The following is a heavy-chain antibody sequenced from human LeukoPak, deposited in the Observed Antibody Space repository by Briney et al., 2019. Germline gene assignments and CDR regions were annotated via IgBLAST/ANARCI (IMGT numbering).Heavy chain of an antibody. Sequence: PGGSLRLSCAASGFTFSDYYMSWIRQAPGKGLEWVSYISSSGSTIYYADSVKGRFTISRDNAKNSLYLQMNSLRAEDTAVYYCARDQHYDSSAYYGGWGQGTLVTVSS. CDR1: GFTFSDYY. CDR3: ARDQHYDSSAYYGG. V-gene: IGHV3-11*04. D-gene: IGHD3-22*01. CDR2: ISSSGSTI. J-gene: IGHJ4*02.